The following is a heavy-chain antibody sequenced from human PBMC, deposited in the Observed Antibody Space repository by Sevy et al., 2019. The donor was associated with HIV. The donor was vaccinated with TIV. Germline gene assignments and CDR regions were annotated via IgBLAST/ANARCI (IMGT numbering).Heavy chain of an antibody. V-gene: IGHV1-8*01. Sequence: ASVKVSCKASGYTFTDYDITWVRQVTGQGLELVGWMNPNSGHTAYTENFQGRVSTTRDTSISTAYMELSSRRSEYTAVYYCAKLASCGGDCYYFDFWGQGTLVTVSS. D-gene: IGHD2-21*02. CDR1: GYTFTDYD. CDR2: MNPNSGHT. CDR3: AKLASCGGDCYYFDF. J-gene: IGHJ4*02.